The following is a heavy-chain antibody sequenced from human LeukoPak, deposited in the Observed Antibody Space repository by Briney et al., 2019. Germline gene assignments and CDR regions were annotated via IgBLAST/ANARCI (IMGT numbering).Heavy chain of an antibody. D-gene: IGHD1-26*01. J-gene: IGHJ6*02. CDR3: ARLFTRAWEYRYGMDV. CDR2: IYIDGIT. V-gene: IGHV4-39*02. CDR1: GGSIRTDGSY. Sequence: SETLSLTCTVSGGSIRTDGSYWAWIRQPPGKGLEWIGSIYIDGITHYNSSLQSRVTLSIDTSKNHFSLRLTSVTAADMAVFYCARLFTRAWEYRYGMDVWGQGTAVTVSS.